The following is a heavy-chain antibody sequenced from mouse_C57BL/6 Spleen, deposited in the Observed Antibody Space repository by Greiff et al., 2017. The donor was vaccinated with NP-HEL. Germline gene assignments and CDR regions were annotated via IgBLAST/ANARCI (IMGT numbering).Heavy chain of an antibody. CDR2: IWRGGST. CDR3: AKREGYDGAMDY. Sequence: QVHVKQSGPGLVQPSQSLSITCTVSGFSLTSYGVHRVRQSPGKGLEWLGVIWRGGSTDYNAAFMSRLSITKDNSKSQVFFKMNSLQADDTAIYYCAKREGYDGAMDYWGQGTSVTVSS. D-gene: IGHD2-2*01. CDR1: GFSLTSYG. J-gene: IGHJ4*01. V-gene: IGHV2-5*01.